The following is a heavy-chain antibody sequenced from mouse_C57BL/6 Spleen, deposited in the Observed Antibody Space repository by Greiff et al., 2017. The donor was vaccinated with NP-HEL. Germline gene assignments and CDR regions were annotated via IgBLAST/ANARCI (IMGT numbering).Heavy chain of an antibody. Sequence: QVQLQQPGAELVMPGASVKLSCKASGYTFTSYWMHWVKQRPGQGLEWIGEIDPSDSYTNYNQKFKGKSTLTVDKSSSTAYMQLSSLTSEDSAVYYCARVAHDAMDYWGQGTSVTVSS. J-gene: IGHJ4*01. CDR2: IDPSDSYT. CDR1: GYTFTSYW. CDR3: ARVAHDAMDY. V-gene: IGHV1-69*01. D-gene: IGHD1-1*02.